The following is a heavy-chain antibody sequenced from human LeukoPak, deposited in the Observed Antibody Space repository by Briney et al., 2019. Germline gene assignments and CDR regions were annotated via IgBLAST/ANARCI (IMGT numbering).Heavy chain of an antibody. CDR1: GYTFTSYD. V-gene: IGHV1-8*01. CDR3: RITIFDWAFDI. CDR2: MNPNSGNT. D-gene: IGHD3-9*01. Sequence: ASVTVSCTASGYTFTSYDINWVRQATGQGLEWMGWMNPNSGNTGYAQKFQGRVTMTRNTSISTAYMELSSLRSEDTAVYYCRITIFDWAFDIWGQGTMVTVSS. J-gene: IGHJ3*02.